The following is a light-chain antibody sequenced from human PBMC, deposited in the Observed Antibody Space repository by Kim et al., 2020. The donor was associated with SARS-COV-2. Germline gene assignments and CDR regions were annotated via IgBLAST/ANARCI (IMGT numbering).Light chain of an antibody. CDR2: SDS. CDR3: QVWDSSSDHVI. J-gene: IGLJ2*01. CDR1: NIGSDS. V-gene: IGLV3-21*04. Sequence: PGRTAPVTCGGNNIGSDSMHWYQQKTGQDPVLVIFSDSDRPSGIPERFAGSNSGNTATLTISRVEAGDEADYYCQVWDSSSDHVIFGGGTKLTVL.